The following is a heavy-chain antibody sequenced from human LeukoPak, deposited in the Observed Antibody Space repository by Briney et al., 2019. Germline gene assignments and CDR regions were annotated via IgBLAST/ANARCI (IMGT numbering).Heavy chain of an antibody. Sequence: GGSLRLSCAASGFTFSSYGMHWVRQAPGKGLEWVAGISYDVSNKYYTDSVKGRFTISRDNSKNTVYPQMNSLGAEDTAVYYCAKDPTHFRVWDDYDNTRLNYWGQGTLVTVSS. CDR1: GFTFSSYG. CDR3: AKDPTHFRVWDDYDNTRLNY. J-gene: IGHJ4*02. V-gene: IGHV3-30*18. D-gene: IGHD3-22*01. CDR2: ISYDVSNK.